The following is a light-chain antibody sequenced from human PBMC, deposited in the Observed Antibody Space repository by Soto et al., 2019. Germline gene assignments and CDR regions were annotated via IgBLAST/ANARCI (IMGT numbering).Light chain of an antibody. CDR3: QQYGSSGT. V-gene: IGKV3-20*01. CDR1: QSVSNNY. CDR2: GAS. Sequence: EIVLTQSPGTLSLSPGERATLSCRASQSVSNNYLAWYQQKPGQAPRLLIYGASNRATGIPDRFSGSGSGTDFTLTISRLEPEDFAGYYGQQYGSSGTFGQGTKV. J-gene: IGKJ1*01.